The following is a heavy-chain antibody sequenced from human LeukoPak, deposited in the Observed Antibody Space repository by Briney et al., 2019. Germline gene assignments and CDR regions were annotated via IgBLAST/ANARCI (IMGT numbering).Heavy chain of an antibody. CDR2: IYSGGST. Sequence: GGSLRLSCAASGFTLSSNYMSWVRQAPGKGLEWVSVIYSGGSTYYADSVKGRFTISRDNSKNTLYLQMNSLIAEDTAVYYCARDRVFDFEAWGQGTTVTVSS. J-gene: IGHJ6*02. D-gene: IGHD3/OR15-3a*01. V-gene: IGHV3-66*01. CDR1: GFTLSSNY. CDR3: ARDRVFDFEA.